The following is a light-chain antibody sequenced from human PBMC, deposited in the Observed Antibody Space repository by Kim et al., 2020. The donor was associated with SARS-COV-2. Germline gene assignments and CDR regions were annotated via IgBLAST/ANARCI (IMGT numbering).Light chain of an antibody. CDR2: GHT. CDR3: QSYDSSLNSYV. V-gene: IGLV1-40*01. CDR1: FSNVGAGYD. Sequence: VTISCTGTFSNVGAGYDVHWYQQVPGAAPKLLICGHTNRPSGVPDRFSGSKSDTSASLAITGLQPEDEADYYCQSYDSSLNSYVFGTGTKVTVL. J-gene: IGLJ1*01.